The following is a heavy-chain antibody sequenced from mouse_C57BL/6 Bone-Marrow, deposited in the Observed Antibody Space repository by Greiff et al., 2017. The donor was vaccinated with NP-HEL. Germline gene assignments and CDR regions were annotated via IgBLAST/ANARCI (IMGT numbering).Heavy chain of an antibody. J-gene: IGHJ4*01. CDR2: ISNLAYSI. CDR1: GFTFSDYG. D-gene: IGHD2-4*01. Sequence: EVMLVESGGGLVQPGGSLKLSCAASGFTFSDYGMAWVRQAPRKGPEWVAFISNLAYSIYYADTVTGRFTISRENAKNTLYLEMSSLRSEDTAMDYCARGDDYDGYAMDYWGQGTSVTVSS. CDR3: ARGDDYDGYAMDY. V-gene: IGHV5-15*01.